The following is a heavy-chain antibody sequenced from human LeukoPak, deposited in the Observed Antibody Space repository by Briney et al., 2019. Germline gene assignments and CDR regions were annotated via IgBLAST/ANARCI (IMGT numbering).Heavy chain of an antibody. Sequence: GGSLRLSCEASGFTFSSYGMSWVRQAPGKGLEWVSYISSSSSTIYYADSVKGRFTISRGNAKNSLYLQMNSLRAEDTAVYYCVTAAFYYYYYMDVWGKGTTVTVSS. CDR2: ISSSSSTI. D-gene: IGHD3-16*01. V-gene: IGHV3-48*01. CDR3: VTAAFYYYYYMDV. CDR1: GFTFSSYG. J-gene: IGHJ6*03.